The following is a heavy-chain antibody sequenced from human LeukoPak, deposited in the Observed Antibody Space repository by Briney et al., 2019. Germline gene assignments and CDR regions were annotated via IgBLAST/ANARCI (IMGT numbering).Heavy chain of an antibody. CDR1: GFTFSNAW. Sequence: GGSLRLSCAASGFTFSNAWMSWVRQAPGKGLEWVAVISYDGSNKYYADSVKGRFTISRDNSKNTLYLQMNSLRAEDTAVYYCARDKGMATIRWFDPWGQGTLVTVSS. D-gene: IGHD5-24*01. CDR3: ARDKGMATIRWFDP. CDR2: ISYDGSNK. J-gene: IGHJ5*02. V-gene: IGHV3-30-3*01.